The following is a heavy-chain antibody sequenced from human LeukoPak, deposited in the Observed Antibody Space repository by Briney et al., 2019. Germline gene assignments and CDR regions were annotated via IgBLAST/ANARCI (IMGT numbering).Heavy chain of an antibody. D-gene: IGHD2-15*01. CDR2: IYYSGST. Sequence: SETLSLTCTVSGGSISSYYWSWIRQHPGKGLEWIGYIYYSGSTYYNPSLKSRVTISVDTSKNQFSLKLSSVTAADTAVYYCAREECSGGSCYDYWGQGTLVTVSS. V-gene: IGHV4-59*06. J-gene: IGHJ4*02. CDR1: GGSISSYY. CDR3: AREECSGGSCYDY.